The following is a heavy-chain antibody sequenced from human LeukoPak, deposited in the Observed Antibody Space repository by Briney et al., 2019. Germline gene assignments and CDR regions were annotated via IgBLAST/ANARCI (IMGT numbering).Heavy chain of an antibody. V-gene: IGHV4-30-4*01. Sequence: SETLSLTCTVSGGSISSGDYYWSWIRQPPGKGLEWIGYIYYSGSTYYNPSLKSRVTISVDTSKNQFSLKLSSATAADTAVYYCARSGGSGSPSYFDYWGQGTLVTVSS. CDR1: GGSISSGDYY. CDR3: ARSGGSGSPSYFDY. D-gene: IGHD3-10*01. J-gene: IGHJ4*02. CDR2: IYYSGST.